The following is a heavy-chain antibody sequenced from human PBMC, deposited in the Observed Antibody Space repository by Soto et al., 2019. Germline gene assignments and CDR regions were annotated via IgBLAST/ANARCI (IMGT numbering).Heavy chain of an antibody. CDR1: GFTFNTYA. Sequence: EVRLLESGGGLVQPGGSLRLSCAASGFTFNTYAMSWVRQAPGKGLEWVAGIGGGDTHYADSVMGRFIISRDDPKSMVSLQMNSLGAEDTAVYYCAKDRQNFNSVWDPLDVWGQGTLVTVSS. CDR2: IGGGDT. J-gene: IGHJ3*01. V-gene: IGHV3-23*01. CDR3: AKDRQNFNSVWDPLDV. D-gene: IGHD2-21*01.